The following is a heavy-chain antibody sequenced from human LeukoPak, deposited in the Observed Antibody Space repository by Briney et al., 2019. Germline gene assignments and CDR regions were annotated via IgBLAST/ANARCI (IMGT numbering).Heavy chain of an antibody. CDR2: IRSKPYGGTA. CDR3: TVQVIPSDKWFDP. D-gene: IGHD2-21*01. V-gene: IGHV3-49*04. Sequence: GGSLRLSCVGSGFTFSSYGMSWVRQAPGKGLEWVGFIRSKPYGGTADYAESVKGRFTISRDDSRTIAYLDMNGLKTEDSAVYHCTVQVIPSDKWFDPWGLGTPVSVSS. J-gene: IGHJ5*02. CDR1: GFTFSSYG.